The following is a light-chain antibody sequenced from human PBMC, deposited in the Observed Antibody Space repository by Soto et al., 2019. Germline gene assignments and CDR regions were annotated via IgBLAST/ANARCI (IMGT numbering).Light chain of an antibody. V-gene: IGKV3-20*01. J-gene: IGKJ3*01. CDR2: GAS. CDR1: QSVSSN. Sequence: EIVMTQSPATLSVSPGEIATLSCRASQSVSSNLAWYQQKPGQAPRLLISGASSRATGIPDRFSGSGSGTDFTLTISRLEPEDFAVYFCQQYGSSPPITFGPGTKVDIK. CDR3: QQYGSSPPIT.